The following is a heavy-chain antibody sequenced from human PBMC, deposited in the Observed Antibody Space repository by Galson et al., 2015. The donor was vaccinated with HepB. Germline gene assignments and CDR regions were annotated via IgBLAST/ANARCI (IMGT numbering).Heavy chain of an antibody. CDR2: IYYSGST. J-gene: IGHJ4*02. Sequence: LSLTCTVSGGSISSYYWSWIRQPPGKGLEWIGYIYYSGSTNYNPSLKRRVTISVDTSKNQFSLKLSSVTAADTAVYYRARHNVDYAPSYFDYWGQGTLVTVSS. V-gene: IGHV4-59*08. CDR1: GGSISSYY. D-gene: IGHD4-17*01. CDR3: ARHNVDYAPSYFDY.